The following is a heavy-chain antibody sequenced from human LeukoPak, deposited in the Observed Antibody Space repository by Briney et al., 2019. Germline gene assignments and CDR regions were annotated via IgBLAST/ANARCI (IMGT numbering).Heavy chain of an antibody. Sequence: SETLSLTCTVSGASISSYYWSWIRQPPGKGLEWIAYIYYTGSTTYNPSPKSRVTMSVDTSKNQFSLKLSSVTAADTAVYYCARDFAVTTAYYYGLDVWGQGTAVTVSS. CDR2: IYYTGST. D-gene: IGHD4-17*01. CDR1: GASISSYY. V-gene: IGHV4-59*01. J-gene: IGHJ6*02. CDR3: ARDFAVTTAYYYGLDV.